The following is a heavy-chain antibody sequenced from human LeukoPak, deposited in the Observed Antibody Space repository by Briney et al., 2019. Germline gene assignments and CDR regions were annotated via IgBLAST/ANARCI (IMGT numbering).Heavy chain of an antibody. CDR3: AKDRAPRIGGYGMDV. J-gene: IGHJ6*02. CDR1: GFTFSNYA. V-gene: IGHV3-23*01. D-gene: IGHD2-15*01. Sequence: GGSLRLSCAASGFTFSNYAMSWVRQAPGKGLEWVSALSGSGNSTYYADSVKGRFTISRDNSKNTLYLQMNSLRAEDTAVYYCAKDRAPRIGGYGMDVWGQGTTVTVSS. CDR2: LSGSGNST.